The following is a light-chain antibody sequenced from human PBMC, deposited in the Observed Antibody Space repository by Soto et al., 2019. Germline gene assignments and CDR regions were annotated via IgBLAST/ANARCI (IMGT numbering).Light chain of an antibody. CDR3: QQYGSSRWT. J-gene: IGKJ1*01. V-gene: IGKV3-20*01. CDR2: GAS. Sequence: EIVLTQSPGTLSLSPGERVTLSCRASQSVTGSYLAWYQQKPGQAPRLLIYGASSRATGIPERFSGSGSGTDFTLTISRLEPEDFAVYYCQQYGSSRWTFGQGTKVEIK. CDR1: QSVTGSY.